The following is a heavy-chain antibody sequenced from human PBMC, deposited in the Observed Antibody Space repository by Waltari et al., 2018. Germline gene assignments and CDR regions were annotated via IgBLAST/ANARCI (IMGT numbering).Heavy chain of an antibody. D-gene: IGHD1-26*01. CDR2: IYYSGNT. V-gene: IGHV4-39*01. Sequence: QLQLQESGPGLVKPSETLSLTCTVSGGSIGSSNNYSGWFRQPPGKGLEWIGSIYYSGNTYYNPSLKSRVTISVDTSKNQFSLRLSSATAADTAVYYCARSGTYRGYFDYWGQGTLVTVSS. CDR1: GGSIGSSNNY. J-gene: IGHJ4*02. CDR3: ARSGTYRGYFDY.